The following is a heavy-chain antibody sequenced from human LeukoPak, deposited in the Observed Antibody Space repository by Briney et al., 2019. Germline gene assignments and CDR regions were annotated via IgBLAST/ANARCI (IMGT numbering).Heavy chain of an antibody. D-gene: IGHD6-6*01. Sequence: ASVKVSCKASGYTFTSYGISWVRQAPGQGLEWMGWISAYNGNTNYAQKLQGRVTMTTDTSTSTAYMELRGLRSDDTAVYYCARAAIAARPPHYWGQGTLVTVSS. CDR1: GYTFTSYG. J-gene: IGHJ4*02. CDR2: ISAYNGNT. V-gene: IGHV1-18*01. CDR3: ARAAIAARPPHY.